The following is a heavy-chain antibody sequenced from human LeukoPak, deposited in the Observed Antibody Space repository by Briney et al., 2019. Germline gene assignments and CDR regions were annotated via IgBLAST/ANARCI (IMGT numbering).Heavy chain of an antibody. J-gene: IGHJ6*03. CDR3: ARSITIFGVVYYMDV. CDR2: INPSGGST. D-gene: IGHD3-3*01. Sequence: ASVKVSCKASGYTFTSYYMHWVRQAPGQGLEWMGIINPSGGSTSYAQEFQGRVTITTDESTSTAYMELSSLRSEDTAVYYCARSITIFGVVYYMDVWGKGTTVTVSS. CDR1: GYTFTSYY. V-gene: IGHV1-46*01.